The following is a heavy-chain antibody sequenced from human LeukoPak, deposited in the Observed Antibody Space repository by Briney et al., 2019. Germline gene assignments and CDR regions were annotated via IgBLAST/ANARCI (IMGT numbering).Heavy chain of an antibody. CDR1: GGSISSSSYY. CDR2: IYYSGST. Sequence: SETLSLTCTVSGGSISSSSYYWGWIRQPPGKGLEWIGSIYYSGSTYYNPSLKSRVTISVDSSKNQFSLKLNSVTAADTAVYYCARDRSGYCGGSSCSSAGFFDYWGQGTLVTVSS. D-gene: IGHD2-15*01. V-gene: IGHV4-39*07. CDR3: ARDRSGYCGGSSCSSAGFFDY. J-gene: IGHJ4*02.